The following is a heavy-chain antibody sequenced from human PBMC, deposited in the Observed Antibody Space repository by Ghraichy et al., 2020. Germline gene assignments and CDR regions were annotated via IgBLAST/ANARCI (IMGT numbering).Heavy chain of an antibody. J-gene: IGHJ4*02. V-gene: IGHV4-39*07. D-gene: IGHD2/OR15-2a*01. CDR3: ARGTSFYDY. Sequence: SETLSLTCTVSGGSISSSSYYWGWIRQPPGKGLEWIGNIFYRGSPSHNPSLKSRVTMSVDTSKNQFSLKLSSVTAADTAVYYCARGTSFYDYWGQGTLVTVSS. CDR1: GGSISSSSYY. CDR2: IFYRGSP.